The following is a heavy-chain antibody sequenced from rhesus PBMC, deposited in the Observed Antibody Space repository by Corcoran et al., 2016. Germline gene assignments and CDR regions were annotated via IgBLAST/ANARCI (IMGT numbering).Heavy chain of an antibody. Sequence: EVQLVESGGGLVQPGGSLRLSCAASGFTFSSYGRSWVRQAPGKGLEWVSYISNGGGSTYYADSVEGRFTISRDNSKNTLSLQMNSLRAEDTAVYYCAKHWGYILGDYWGQGVLVTVSS. V-gene: IGHV3S5*01. J-gene: IGHJ4*01. CDR3: AKHWGYILGDY. CDR2: ISNGGGST. D-gene: IGHD5-42*01. CDR1: GFTFSSYG.